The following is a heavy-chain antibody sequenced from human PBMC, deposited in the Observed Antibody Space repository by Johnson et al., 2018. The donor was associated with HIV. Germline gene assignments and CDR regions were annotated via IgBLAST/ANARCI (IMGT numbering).Heavy chain of an antibody. CDR3: ARAPYYYDSSTGAFDI. Sequence: VQLVESGGGLVQPGGSLRLSCAASGFTVSSNYMSWVRQAPGKGLEWVSVIYSGGSTYYADSVTGRFTISRDNSKDTLYLQMNSLRAEDTAVYSCARAPYYYDSSTGAFDIWGQGTIVTVSS. D-gene: IGHD3-22*01. J-gene: IGHJ3*02. CDR1: GFTVSSNY. CDR2: IYSGGST. V-gene: IGHV3-66*02.